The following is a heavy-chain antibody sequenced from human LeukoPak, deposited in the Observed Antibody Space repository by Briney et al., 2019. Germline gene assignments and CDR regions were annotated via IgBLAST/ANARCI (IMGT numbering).Heavy chain of an antibody. CDR1: GFTVSSNY. CDR3: ARGGSYLSAFDI. D-gene: IGHD1-26*01. Sequence: GGSLRLSCAASGFTVSSNYMSWVRQAPGKGLEWISVIYSGGSTFYADSVKGRFTISRDNSKSTLYLQMNSLRAEDTAVYYCARGGSYLSAFDIWGQGTMVTVSS. J-gene: IGHJ3*02. V-gene: IGHV3-53*01. CDR2: IYSGGST.